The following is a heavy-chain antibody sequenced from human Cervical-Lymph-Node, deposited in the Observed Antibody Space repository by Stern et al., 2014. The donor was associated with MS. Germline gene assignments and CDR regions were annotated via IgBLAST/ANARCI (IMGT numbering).Heavy chain of an antibody. D-gene: IGHD4-17*01. CDR2: IYYSGST. V-gene: IGHV4-59*01. CDR1: GASISGYY. J-gene: IGHJ4*02. CDR3: ARSGYGDHFDF. Sequence: QLQLQESGPGLVKPSETLSLTCTVSGASISGYYWSWIRQTPGKGLEWIGYIYYSGSTNYNPSLKSRVAMSIDTSKNQFSLKLSSVTAADTAVYYCARSGYGDHFDFWGQGTLVIVSS.